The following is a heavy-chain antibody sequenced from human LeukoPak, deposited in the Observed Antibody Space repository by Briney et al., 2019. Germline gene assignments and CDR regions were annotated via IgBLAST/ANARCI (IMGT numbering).Heavy chain of an antibody. J-gene: IGHJ5*02. D-gene: IGHD3-22*01. Sequence: PGGSLRLSCAASGFTFDDYAMHWVRQAPGKGLEWVSGISWNSGSIGYADSVKGRFTISRDNSKNTLYLHINSLRAEDTAVYYCGKDSRNCDSSGYYYPGWFDPWGQGTLVTVSS. CDR1: GFTFDDYA. CDR3: GKDSRNCDSSGYYYPGWFDP. V-gene: IGHV3-9*01. CDR2: ISWNSGSI.